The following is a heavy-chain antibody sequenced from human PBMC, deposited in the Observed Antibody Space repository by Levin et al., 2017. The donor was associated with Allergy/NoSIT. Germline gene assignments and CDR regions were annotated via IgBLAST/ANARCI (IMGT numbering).Heavy chain of an antibody. CDR2: IYYSGST. V-gene: IGHV4-31*03. D-gene: IGHD5-24*01. Sequence: PSETLSLTCTVSGGSISSGGYYWSWIRQYPGKGLEWIGYIYYSGSTYYNPSLKSRVSISIDTSNNHFSLKLSSVTAADTAVYYCARDLDGYNYLDYWGQGTLVTVSS. CDR1: GGSISSGGYY. J-gene: IGHJ4*02. CDR3: ARDLDGYNYLDY.